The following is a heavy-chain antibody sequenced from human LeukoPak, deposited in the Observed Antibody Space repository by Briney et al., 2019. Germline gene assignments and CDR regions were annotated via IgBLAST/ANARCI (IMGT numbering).Heavy chain of an antibody. CDR1: RGSIITFY. V-gene: IGHV4-59*08. CDR2: IYYSGTT. D-gene: IGHD3-3*01. CDR3: ARHGPLYDIWSAQFYFDY. J-gene: IGHJ4*02. Sequence: SETLSLTCTVSRGSIITFYWSGMRQRPAKGLEWMGYIYYSGTTNYNPSLQSRVTISVDMSKSQFSLTLSSVTAADTALYYCARHGPLYDIWSAQFYFDYWGQGTLVAVSS.